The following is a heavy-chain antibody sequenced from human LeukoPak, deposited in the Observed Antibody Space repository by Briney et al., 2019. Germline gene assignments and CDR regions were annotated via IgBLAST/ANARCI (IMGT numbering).Heavy chain of an antibody. CDR2: IIPILGIA. V-gene: IGHV1-69*04. Sequence: GASVTVSCKASGGTFSSYAISWVRQAPGQGLAWMGRIIPILGIANYAQKFQGRVTITADKSTSTAYMELSSLRSEDTAVYYCARSYEEDNYYYYYGMDVWGQGTTVTVSS. D-gene: IGHD3-3*01. CDR3: ARSYEEDNYYYYYGMDV. J-gene: IGHJ6*02. CDR1: GGTFSSYA.